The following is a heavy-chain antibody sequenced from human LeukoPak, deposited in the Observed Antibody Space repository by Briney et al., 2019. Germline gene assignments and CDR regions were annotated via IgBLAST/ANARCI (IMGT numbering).Heavy chain of an antibody. D-gene: IGHD6-19*01. CDR1: GCTFTNYY. V-gene: IGHV1-46*01. Sequence: ASVKVSCKASGCTFTNYYIHWVRQAPGQGLEWMGVINPSGGSTTYAQKFQGRVTMTRDTPTNTVYMELSSLRSEDTAVYSCATSGDRSGPFDYWGQGTLVTVSS. CDR2: INPSGGST. J-gene: IGHJ4*02. CDR3: ATSGDRSGPFDY.